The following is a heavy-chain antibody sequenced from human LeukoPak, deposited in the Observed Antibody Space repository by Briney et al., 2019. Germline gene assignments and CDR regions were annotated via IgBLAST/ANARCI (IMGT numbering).Heavy chain of an antibody. J-gene: IGHJ4*02. Sequence: SVKVSCKASGGTFSGYAISWVRQAPGQGLEWMGGIIPIFGTANYAQKFQGRVTITADESTSTAYMELSSLRSEDTAVYYCARVDSSSWYDGYFDYWGQGTLVTVSS. CDR1: GGTFSGYA. D-gene: IGHD6-13*01. V-gene: IGHV1-69*13. CDR3: ARVDSSSWYDGYFDY. CDR2: IIPIFGTA.